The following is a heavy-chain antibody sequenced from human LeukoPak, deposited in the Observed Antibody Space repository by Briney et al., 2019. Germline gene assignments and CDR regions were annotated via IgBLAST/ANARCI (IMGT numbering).Heavy chain of an antibody. CDR1: GGSISSYY. D-gene: IGHD3-16*01. CDR3: ARVGGVLLGAFDN. V-gene: IGHV4-59*01. J-gene: IGHJ3*02. Sequence: SETLSLTCTVSGGSISSYYWSWIRQPPGKGLEWIGYIFYGATTSYNPSLKSRVTLSVDTSKNQFSLRLNSVTAADTAVYYCARVGGVLLGAFDNWAQGTLVTVSS. CDR2: IFYGATT.